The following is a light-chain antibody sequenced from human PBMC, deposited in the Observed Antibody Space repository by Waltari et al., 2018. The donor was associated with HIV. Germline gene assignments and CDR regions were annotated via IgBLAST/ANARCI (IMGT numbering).Light chain of an antibody. J-gene: IGLJ1*01. V-gene: IGLV1-47*01. Sequence: QSVLTQPPSASGTLGQRVTISCPGSNSNVGSKPVYWFQQVPGTAPKLLSYRDYQRRAGIPGRFSGAKSGASASLTISGLRSEDEADYYCVAWDDSLSGYVFGTGTKVSVL. CDR2: RDY. CDR3: VAWDDSLSGYV. CDR1: NSNVGSKP.